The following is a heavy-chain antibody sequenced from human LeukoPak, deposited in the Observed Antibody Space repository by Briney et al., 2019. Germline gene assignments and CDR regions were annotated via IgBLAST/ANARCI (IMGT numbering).Heavy chain of an antibody. J-gene: IGHJ6*02. CDR3: ARVGLDYDFWSGNYPPHYYYYGMDV. D-gene: IGHD3-3*01. CDR1: GYTFTSYD. CDR2: MNPNSGNT. V-gene: IGHV1-8*01. Sequence: ASVKVSCKASGYTFTSYDINWVRQATGQGLEWMGWMNPNSGNTGYAQKFQGRVTMTRNTSISTAYMELSSLRSEDTAVYYCARVGLDYDFWSGNYPPHYYYYGMDVWGQGTTVTVSS.